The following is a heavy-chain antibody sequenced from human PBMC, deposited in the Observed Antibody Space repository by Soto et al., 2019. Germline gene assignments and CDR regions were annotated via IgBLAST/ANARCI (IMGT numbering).Heavy chain of an antibody. V-gene: IGHV3-30*04. CDR3: ARRHREVPALIGDYFDY. CDR2: VSFDGNRQ. CDR1: GFTFSSFA. Sequence: QVQLVESGGGVVQPGKSLTLSCAASGFTFSSFAMHWVRQPPGKGLEWVAVVSFDGNRQYFSESVKGRFTISRDNSKNTVSLHMNSLRDDDSALYYCARRHREVPALIGDYFDYWGQGTLVTVSS. D-gene: IGHD2-2*01. J-gene: IGHJ4*02.